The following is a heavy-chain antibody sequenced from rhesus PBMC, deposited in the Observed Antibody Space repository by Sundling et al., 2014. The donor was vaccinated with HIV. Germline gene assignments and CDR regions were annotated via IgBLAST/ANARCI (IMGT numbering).Heavy chain of an antibody. Sequence: QVQLQESGPGLVKPSETLSLTCGVSSYSISSAYYWSWIRQVPGKGLEWIGSVSVSGGRNYVHASLRSRGTLSVDTSKNQFSLTLTSVTAADTAVYFCARGTEEIVPSPDAFAFWGQGLRVTVSS. CDR2: VSVSGGRN. V-gene: IGHV4-127*01. CDR1: SYSISSAYY. D-gene: IGHD2-33*01. CDR3: ARGTEEIVPSPDAFAF. J-gene: IGHJ3*01.